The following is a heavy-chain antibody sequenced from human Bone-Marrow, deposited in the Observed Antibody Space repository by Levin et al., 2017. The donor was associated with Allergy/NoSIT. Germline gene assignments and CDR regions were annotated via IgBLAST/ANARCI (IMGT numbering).Heavy chain of an antibody. CDR3: ARGWRYCSGGSCRGPGGWFDP. J-gene: IGHJ5*02. CDR1: GGSFSGYY. Sequence: SETLSLTCAVYGGSFSGYYWSWIRQPPGKGLEWIGEINHSGSTNYNPSLKSRVTISVDTSKNQFSLKLSSVTAADTAVYYCARGWRYCSGGSCRGPGGWFDPWGQGTLVTVSS. CDR2: INHSGST. V-gene: IGHV4-34*01. D-gene: IGHD2-15*01.